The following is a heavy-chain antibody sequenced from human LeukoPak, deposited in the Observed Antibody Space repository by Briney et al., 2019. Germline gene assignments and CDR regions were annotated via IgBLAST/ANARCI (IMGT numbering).Heavy chain of an antibody. Sequence: SETLSLTCTVSGGSISSYYWSWIRQPPGKGLEWIGYIYYSGSTNYNPSLKSRVTISVDTSKNQFSLKLSSVTAADTAVYYCARVQPQPIYSSGWYYFDYWGQGTLVTVSS. CDR1: GGSISSYY. D-gene: IGHD6-19*01. J-gene: IGHJ4*02. V-gene: IGHV4-59*01. CDR2: IYYSGST. CDR3: ARVQPQPIYSSGWYYFDY.